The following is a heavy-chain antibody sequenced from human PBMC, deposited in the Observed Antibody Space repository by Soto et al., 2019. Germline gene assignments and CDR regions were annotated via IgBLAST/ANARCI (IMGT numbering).Heavy chain of an antibody. D-gene: IGHD5-12*01. J-gene: IGHJ5*02. V-gene: IGHV4-59*01. CDR3: AKEMNTINSNWFDP. CDR2: IYYTGST. CDR1: GGSITNSY. Sequence: QLQESGPGLVKPSETLSLTCTVSGGSITNSYWNWIRQPPGKGLEWIGCIYYTGSTNLNPSLKSRVSMSVDTSKNQFSLNLNSVTAADTAIYYCAKEMNTINSNWFDPWGLGTLVIVSS.